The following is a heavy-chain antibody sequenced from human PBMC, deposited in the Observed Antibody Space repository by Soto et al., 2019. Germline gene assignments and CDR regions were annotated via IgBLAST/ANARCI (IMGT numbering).Heavy chain of an antibody. D-gene: IGHD6-6*01. CDR2: ISYDGSNK. CDR3: AKDRVAARPLYDYYGMDV. Sequence: QVQLVESGGGVVQPGRSLRLSCAASGFTFSSYGMHWVRQAPGKGLEWVAVISYDGSNKYYADSVKGRFTISRDNSKNTLYLQMNSLRAEDTAVYYCAKDRVAARPLYDYYGMDVWGQGTTVTVSS. V-gene: IGHV3-30*18. J-gene: IGHJ6*02. CDR1: GFTFSSYG.